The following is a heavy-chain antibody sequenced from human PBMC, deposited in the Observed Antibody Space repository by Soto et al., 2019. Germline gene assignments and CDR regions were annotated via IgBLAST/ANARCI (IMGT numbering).Heavy chain of an antibody. Sequence: SETLSLACTVSGGSISSYYWSWIRQPPGKGLEWIGYIYYSGSTNYNPSLKSRVTISVDXXKXXXXLNLXSXXAAXTAVYYCARDPYSYGNNWFDPWGQGTLVTVS. J-gene: IGHJ5*02. CDR2: IYYSGST. CDR3: ARDPYSYGNNWFDP. V-gene: IGHV4-59*01. CDR1: GGSISSYY. D-gene: IGHD5-18*01.